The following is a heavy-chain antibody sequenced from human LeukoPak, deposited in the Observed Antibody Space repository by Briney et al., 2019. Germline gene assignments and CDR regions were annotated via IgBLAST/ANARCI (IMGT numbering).Heavy chain of an antibody. V-gene: IGHV4-38-2*02. CDR3: ARVSVLVVTHFTSRFYFDY. CDR2: MYHSGDT. CDR1: GYSVSSGYY. Sequence: SETLSLTCTVSGYSVSSGYYWGWIRQPPGKGLEWIGSMYHSGDTYYNPSLRSRVTISVDTSKNQFSLNLGSVTAADTAVYYCARVSVLVVTHFTSRFYFDYWGQGTLVTVSS. D-gene: IGHD3-22*01. J-gene: IGHJ4*02.